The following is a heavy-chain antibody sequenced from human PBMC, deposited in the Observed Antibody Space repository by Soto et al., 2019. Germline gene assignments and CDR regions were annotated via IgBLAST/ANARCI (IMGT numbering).Heavy chain of an antibody. J-gene: IGHJ5*02. D-gene: IGHD2-15*01. Sequence: SGGGLVQPGGSLRLSCAASGFTFSSYSMNWVRQAPGKGLEWVSYISSSSSTIYYADSVKGRFTISRDNAKNSLYLQMNSLRAEDTAVYYCARGGGSCYSCRFDPWGQGTLVTVSS. V-gene: IGHV3-48*01. CDR3: ARGGGSCYSCRFDP. CDR2: ISSSSSTI. CDR1: GFTFSSYS.